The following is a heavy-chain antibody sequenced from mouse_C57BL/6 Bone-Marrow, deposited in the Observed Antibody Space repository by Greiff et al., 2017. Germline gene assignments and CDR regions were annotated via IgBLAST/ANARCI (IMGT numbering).Heavy chain of an antibody. CDR1: GFTFSDYY. J-gene: IGHJ4*01. D-gene: IGHD3-2*02. CDR3: ARRGLRGDY. V-gene: IGHV5-12*01. CDR2: ISNGGGST. Sequence: EVHLVESGGGLVQPGGSLKLSCAASGFTFSDYYMYWVRQTPEKRLEWVAYISNGGGSTYYPDTVKGRFTISRDNAKNTLYLQMSRLKSEDTAMYYCARRGLRGDYWGQGTSVTVSS.